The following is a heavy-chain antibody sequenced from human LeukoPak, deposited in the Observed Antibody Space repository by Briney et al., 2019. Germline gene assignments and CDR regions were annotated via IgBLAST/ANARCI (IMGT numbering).Heavy chain of an antibody. CDR3: VRGALPGGNWYFDL. CDR1: GFPFSAYD. CDR2: FGSAGDT. Sequence: PGGSLRLSCATSGFPFSAYDMHWVRQAPGKGLEWVSAFGSAGDTYYPGAVKGRFTISRDYAKNSLFLQMNNLIAGDTAVYFCVRGALPGGNWYFDLWGRGTLVTVSS. V-gene: IGHV3-13*01. D-gene: IGHD6-25*01. J-gene: IGHJ2*01.